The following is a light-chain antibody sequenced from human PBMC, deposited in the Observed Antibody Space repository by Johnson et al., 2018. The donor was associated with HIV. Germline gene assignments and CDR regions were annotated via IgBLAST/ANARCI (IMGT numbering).Light chain of an antibody. CDR1: SSNIGNKY. CDR3: GALDSSLSAHYV. CDR2: ENN. Sequence: QSLLTQPPSVSAAPGQKVTISCSGSSSNIGNKYVCWYQQLPGTAPKLLIYENNKRPSGIPDRFSGSKSGTSATLGITGLQAGDEADYYCGALDSSLSAHYVFGTGTKVTVL. V-gene: IGLV1-51*02. J-gene: IGLJ1*01.